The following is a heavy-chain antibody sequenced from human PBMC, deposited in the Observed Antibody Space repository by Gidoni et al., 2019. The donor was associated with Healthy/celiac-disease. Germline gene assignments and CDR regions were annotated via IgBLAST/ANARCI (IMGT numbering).Heavy chain of an antibody. V-gene: IGHV3-48*02. CDR1: GFTFSSYS. CDR3: AHTTIAVAGRGMDY. D-gene: IGHD6-19*01. J-gene: IGHJ4*02. CDR2: ISSSSSTK. Sequence: EVQLVESEGGLVQPGGSLRLSCAASGFTFSSYSMNWVRQAPGKGLEWVSYISSSSSTKYYADSVKGRFTISRDNAKNSLYLQMNSLRDEDTAVYYCAHTTIAVAGRGMDYWGQGTLVTVSS.